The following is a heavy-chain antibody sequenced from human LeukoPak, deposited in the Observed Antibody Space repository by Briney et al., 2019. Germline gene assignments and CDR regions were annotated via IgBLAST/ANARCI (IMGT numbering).Heavy chain of an antibody. D-gene: IGHD3-3*01. CDR3: ARGDPDISFGVAGEAFDI. CDR2: ISSSSSYI. J-gene: IGHJ3*02. CDR1: GFTFSSYA. V-gene: IGHV3-21*01. Sequence: GGSLRLSCAASGFTFSSYAMSWVRQAPGKGLEWVSSISSSSSYIYYADSMKGRFTISRDNAKKSLYLQMNSLRAEDTAVYYCARGDPDISFGVAGEAFDIWGQGTMVTVSS.